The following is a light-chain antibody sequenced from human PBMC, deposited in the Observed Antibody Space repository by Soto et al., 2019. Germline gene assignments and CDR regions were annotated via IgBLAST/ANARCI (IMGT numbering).Light chain of an antibody. CDR2: AAS. CDR1: QSISSY. V-gene: IGKV1-39*01. Sequence: GDRVTITCRASQSISSYLNWYQQKPGKAPKLLIYAASSLRSGVPSRFSGSGSGTDFTLTISSLQPEDFATYYCQQSYSTAITFGQGTRLEIK. J-gene: IGKJ5*01. CDR3: QQSYSTAIT.